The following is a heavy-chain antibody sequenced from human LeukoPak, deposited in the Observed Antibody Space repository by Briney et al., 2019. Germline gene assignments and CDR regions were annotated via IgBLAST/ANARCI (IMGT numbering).Heavy chain of an antibody. CDR3: PRVSSRLLGEDYFDY. CDR2: IYDTGST. D-gene: IGHD2-15*01. CDR1: VCSISSFY. J-gene: IGHJ4*02. V-gene: IGHV4-59*01. Sequence: PSETLSLTCTVPVCSISSFYWSWIRQPPGKGLEWIGHIYDTGSTSYNPSLVNRVTISLHTSKSQFSRRLNSEPAADTALYYLPRVSSRLLGEDYFDYWGQGTLVSVSS.